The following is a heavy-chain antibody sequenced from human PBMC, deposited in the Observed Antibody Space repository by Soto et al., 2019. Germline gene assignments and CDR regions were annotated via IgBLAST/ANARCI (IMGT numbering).Heavy chain of an antibody. J-gene: IGHJ6*02. CDR2: IYPGDSDT. CDR1: GYSFTRYW. CDR3: ARQGLYSSPSRYYDGMDV. Sequence: GESLKISCKGSGYSFTRYWIGWVRQMPGKGLAWMGIIYPGDSDTRYSPSFQGQVTISADKSISTAYLQWSSLKASDTAMYYCARQGLYSSPSRYYDGMDVWGQGTTVTVAS. V-gene: IGHV5-51*01. D-gene: IGHD6-13*01.